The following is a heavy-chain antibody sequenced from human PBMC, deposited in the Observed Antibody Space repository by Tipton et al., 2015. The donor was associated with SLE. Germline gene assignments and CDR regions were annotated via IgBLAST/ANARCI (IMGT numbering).Heavy chain of an antibody. V-gene: IGHV4-38-2*02. CDR1: GYSISSGYY. CDR2: IYHSGSI. D-gene: IGHD2-2*01. Sequence: TLSLTCTVSGYSISSGYYWGWIRQPPGKGLEWIGTIYHSGSIYYNPSPKSRVTISVDTSKNQFSLKLNSVTAADTAVYYCAVGYCSSVSCQREYSQHWGQGTLVTVSS. J-gene: IGHJ1*01. CDR3: AVGYCSSVSCQREYSQH.